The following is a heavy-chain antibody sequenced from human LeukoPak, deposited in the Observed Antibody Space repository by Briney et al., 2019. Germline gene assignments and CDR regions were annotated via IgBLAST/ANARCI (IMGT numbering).Heavy chain of an antibody. V-gene: IGHV4-39*01. CDR1: GGSISSSSYY. Sequence: SETLSLTCTVSGGSISSSSYYWGWIRQPPGTGLEWIGSIYYSGSTYYNPSLKSRVTISVDTSKNQFSLKLSSVTAADTAVYYCARRPYCSSTSCHPTQNWFDPWGQGTLVTVSS. CDR2: IYYSGST. CDR3: ARRPYCSSTSCHPTQNWFDP. J-gene: IGHJ5*02. D-gene: IGHD2-2*01.